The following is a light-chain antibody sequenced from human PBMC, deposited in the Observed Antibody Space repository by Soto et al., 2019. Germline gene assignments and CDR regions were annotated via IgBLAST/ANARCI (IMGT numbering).Light chain of an antibody. CDR2: SNN. CDR1: SSNIGTYT. CDR3: AAWDASLNGVI. Sequence: QAVVTQPPSASGTPGQRVTISCSGSSSNIGTYTVNWYQQVPGTAPKLLIYSNNQRPSGVPDRFSGSKSGTSASLAISGLKYEDEDDYYCAAWDASLNGVIFGGGTKLTVL. J-gene: IGLJ2*01. V-gene: IGLV1-44*01.